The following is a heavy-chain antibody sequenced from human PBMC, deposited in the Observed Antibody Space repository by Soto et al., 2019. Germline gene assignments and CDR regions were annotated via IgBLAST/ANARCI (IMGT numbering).Heavy chain of an antibody. J-gene: IGHJ4*02. CDR2: ISYNGRT. Sequence: PSETVSRTCNVSGGSISRGSYLWSWIRQHPGKGLEWIGFISYNGRTSYNPSLKSRVTISEDKSKNQISIEANSVTDADKAVYYCARSEVVVIRLEYGGQGTPV. V-gene: IGHV4-31*03. D-gene: IGHD3-22*01. CDR3: ARSEVVVIRLEY. CDR1: GGSISRGSYL.